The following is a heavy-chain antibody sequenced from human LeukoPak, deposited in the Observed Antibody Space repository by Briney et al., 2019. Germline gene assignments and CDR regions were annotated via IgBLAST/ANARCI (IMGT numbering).Heavy chain of an antibody. CDR1: GYSISSGYY. J-gene: IGHJ4*02. D-gene: IGHD6-19*01. V-gene: IGHV4-38-2*02. Sequence: SETLSLTCTVSGYSISSGYYWGWIRQPPGKGLEWIGGIYHSGSTYYNPSLKSRVTISVDTSKNQFSLKLSSVTAADTAVYYCARVGYSSGWDKFDYWGQGTLVTVSS. CDR3: ARVGYSSGWDKFDY. CDR2: IYHSGST.